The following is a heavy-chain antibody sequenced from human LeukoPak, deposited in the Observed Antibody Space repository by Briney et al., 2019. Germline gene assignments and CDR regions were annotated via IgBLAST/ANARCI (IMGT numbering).Heavy chain of an antibody. CDR2: TDWNSSHM. CDR1: GFTFGDYA. V-gene: IGHV3-9*03. Sequence: GGSLRLSCAASGFTFGDYAMHWVRQTPGKGLEWVSGTDWNSSHMVYADSVKGRFTISRDNAKNSLYLQMSSLRAEDMALYYCAKDRSSTLDDAFDFWGQGTMVTVSS. CDR3: AKDRSSTLDDAFDF. J-gene: IGHJ3*01. D-gene: IGHD2-2*01.